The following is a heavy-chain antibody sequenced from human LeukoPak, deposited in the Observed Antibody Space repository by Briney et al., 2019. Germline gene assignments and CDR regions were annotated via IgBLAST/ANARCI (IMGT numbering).Heavy chain of an antibody. J-gene: IGHJ4*02. CDR3: ARAITMVRGVIWFDY. CDR2: INHSGST. Sequence: SETLSLTCAVYGGSFSGYYWSWIHQPPGKGLELIGEINHSGSTNYNPSLKSRVTISVDTSKNQFSLKLSSVTAADTAVYYCARAITMVRGVIWFDYWGQGTLVTVSS. CDR1: GGSFSGYY. V-gene: IGHV4-34*01. D-gene: IGHD3-10*01.